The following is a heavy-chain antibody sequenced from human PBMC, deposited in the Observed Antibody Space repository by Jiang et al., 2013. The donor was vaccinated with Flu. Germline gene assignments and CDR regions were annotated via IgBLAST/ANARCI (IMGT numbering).Heavy chain of an antibody. Sequence: TVSGGSISSSSYYWGWIRQPPREGAGVDWEYLLYGSTYYNPSLKSRVTISVDTSKNQFSLKLSSVTAADTAVYYCARYSSGWYYFDYWGQGTLVTVSS. D-gene: IGHD6-19*01. CDR2: LLYGST. V-gene: IGHV4-39*01. J-gene: IGHJ4*02. CDR1: GGSISSSSYY. CDR3: ARYSSGWYYFDY.